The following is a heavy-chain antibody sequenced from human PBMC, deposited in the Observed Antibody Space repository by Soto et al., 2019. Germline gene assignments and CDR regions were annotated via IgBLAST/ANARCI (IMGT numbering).Heavy chain of an antibody. Sequence: QVQLVEAGGGVVQPGRSLRLSCAASGFTFSSYGMHWVRQAPGKGREWVAVISYDGSNKYYADSVKGRFTISRDNSKNTLYLQMNGLRAEDTAVYYFAKGDPLCGMDVWGQGTTVTVSS. CDR1: GFTFSSYG. J-gene: IGHJ6*02. CDR2: ISYDGSNK. CDR3: AKGDPLCGMDV. V-gene: IGHV3-30*18.